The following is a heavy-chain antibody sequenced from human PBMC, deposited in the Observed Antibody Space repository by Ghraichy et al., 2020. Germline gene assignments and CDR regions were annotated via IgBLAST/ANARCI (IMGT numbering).Heavy chain of an antibody. V-gene: IGHV1-46*01. CDR2: INPSGGST. CDR3: ARDPLGYCTNGVCPGLDYYYYGMDV. CDR1: GYTFTSYY. J-gene: IGHJ6*02. Sequence: ASVKVSCKASGYTFTSYYMHWVRQAPGQGLKWMGIINPSGGSTSYAQKFQGRVTMTRDTSTSTVYMELSSLRSEDTAVYYCARDPLGYCTNGVCPGLDYYYYGMDVWGQGTTVTVSS. D-gene: IGHD2-8*01.